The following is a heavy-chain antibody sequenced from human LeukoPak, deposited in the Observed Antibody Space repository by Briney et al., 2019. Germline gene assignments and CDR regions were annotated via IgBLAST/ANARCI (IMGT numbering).Heavy chain of an antibody. J-gene: IGHJ4*02. CDR2: IRSKANSYAT. V-gene: IGHV3-73*01. CDR1: GFTFSGSA. D-gene: IGHD1-26*01. CDR3: TQIVGAAYY. Sequence: PGGSLKLSCAASGFTFSGSAMHWVRQASGKGLEWVGRIRSKANSYATAYAASVKGRFTISRDDSKNTAYLQMNSLKTEDTAVYYCTQIVGAAYYWGQGTLATVSS.